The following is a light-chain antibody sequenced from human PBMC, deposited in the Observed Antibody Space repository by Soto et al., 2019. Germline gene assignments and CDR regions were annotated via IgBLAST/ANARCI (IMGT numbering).Light chain of an antibody. V-gene: IGKV1-27*01. CDR3: QKYYSAPQT. CDR1: QGISRY. J-gene: IGKJ1*01. Sequence: DIQMNQSPSSLSASVGDRVTITCRASQGISRYLAWYQQKPGKVPKLLIYAASTLQSGVPSRFSGSGSGTDFTLTISSLQPEDVATYYCQKYYSAPQTFGQGTKVDIK. CDR2: AAS.